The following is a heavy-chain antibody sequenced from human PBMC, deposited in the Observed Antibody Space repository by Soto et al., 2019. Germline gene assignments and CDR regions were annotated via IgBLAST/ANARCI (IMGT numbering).Heavy chain of an antibody. CDR2: ISYDGSNK. Sequence: PGGSLRLSCAASGFTFSSYAMHWVRQAPGKGLEWVAVISYDGSNKYYADSVKGRFTISRDNSKNTLYLQMNSLRAEDTAVYYCARDWALNTWGQGTLVTVSS. CDR3: ARDWALNT. CDR1: GFTFSSYA. J-gene: IGHJ4*02. V-gene: IGHV3-30-3*01. D-gene: IGHD3-16*01.